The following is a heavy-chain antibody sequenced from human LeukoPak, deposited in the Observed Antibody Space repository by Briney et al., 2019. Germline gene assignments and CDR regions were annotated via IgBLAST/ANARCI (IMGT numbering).Heavy chain of an antibody. D-gene: IGHD3-10*01. Sequence: PSETLSLTCTVSGGSIRSYYWSWIRHPPGKGLEWIGYVYYTGSTNYNPSLKSRVTISLDTSKNQFSLKLSSVTAADTAVYYCARDRGVGGSAAIDAFDVWGQGTMATVSS. CDR1: GGSIRSYY. CDR3: ARDRGVGGSAAIDAFDV. V-gene: IGHV4-59*01. CDR2: VYYTGST. J-gene: IGHJ3*01.